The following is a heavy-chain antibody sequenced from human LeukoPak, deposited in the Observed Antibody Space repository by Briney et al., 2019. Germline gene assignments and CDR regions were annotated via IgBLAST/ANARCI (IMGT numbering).Heavy chain of an antibody. J-gene: IGHJ4*02. Sequence: PGGSLRLSCAASGFTFSSYSMNWVRQAPGKGLEWVSYISSSSSTIYYADSVKGRFTISRDNAKNSLYLQMNSLRAEDTAVYYCARKGTYYDSSGYSDYWGQGTLVTVSS. D-gene: IGHD3-22*01. CDR1: GFTFSSYS. CDR3: ARKGTYYDSSGYSDY. V-gene: IGHV3-48*04. CDR2: ISSSSSTI.